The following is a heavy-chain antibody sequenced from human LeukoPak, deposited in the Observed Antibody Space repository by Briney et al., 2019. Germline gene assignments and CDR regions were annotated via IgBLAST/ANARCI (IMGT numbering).Heavy chain of an antibody. D-gene: IGHD6-13*01. V-gene: IGHV3-30*02. CDR1: GFAFSAYG. Sequence: GGSLRLSCAASGFAFSAYGMHWVRQAPGKGLEGLAYIQNDESRTHYTDSVKGRFTISRDISKRTLYLQMNRLRPEDTAVYYCARGDQQQLGNWFDPWGQGTLVTVSS. CDR2: IQNDESRT. CDR3: ARGDQQQLGNWFDP. J-gene: IGHJ5*02.